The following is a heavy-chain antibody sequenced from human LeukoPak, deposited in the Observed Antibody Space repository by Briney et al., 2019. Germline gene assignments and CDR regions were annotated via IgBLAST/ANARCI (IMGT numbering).Heavy chain of an antibody. Sequence: PSETLSLTCTVSGGSITSYYWSWIRQPAGKELERIGRIYTSGSTNYNPSLKSRVTMSVDTSKNQFSLKLSSVTAADTAVYYCAREIGIAAAEAYWGQGTLVTVSS. V-gene: IGHV4-4*07. D-gene: IGHD6-13*01. CDR3: AREIGIAAAEAY. J-gene: IGHJ4*02. CDR2: IYTSGST. CDR1: GGSITSYY.